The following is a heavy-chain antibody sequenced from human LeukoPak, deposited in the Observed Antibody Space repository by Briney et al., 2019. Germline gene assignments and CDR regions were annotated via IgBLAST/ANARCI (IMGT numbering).Heavy chain of an antibody. V-gene: IGHV1-18*01. J-gene: IGHJ6*02. D-gene: IGHD2-2*01. CDR1: GYTFTSYG. Sequence: ASVKVSCKASGYTFTSYGINWVRQAPGQGLEWMGWISAYNGNTNYAQRLQGRVTMTTDTSTSTAYMELRSLRSDDTAVYYCTYSSTSSPLYYYYGMDVWGQGTTVTVSS. CDR2: ISAYNGNT. CDR3: TYSSTSSPLYYYYGMDV.